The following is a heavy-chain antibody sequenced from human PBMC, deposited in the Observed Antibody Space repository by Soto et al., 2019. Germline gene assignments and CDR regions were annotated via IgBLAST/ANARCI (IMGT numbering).Heavy chain of an antibody. Sequence: PGGSLRLSCAVSGFTFRSYSMHWVRQSPGKGLEWISYISSGGNTKYYADSVTGRFTISRDNAKNTLYLQMNSLRAEDTAVYYCARGATGRGVDPWGQGTLVTVSS. J-gene: IGHJ5*02. D-gene: IGHD4-4*01. CDR2: ISSGGNTK. CDR1: GFTFRSYS. CDR3: ARGATGRGVDP. V-gene: IGHV3-48*01.